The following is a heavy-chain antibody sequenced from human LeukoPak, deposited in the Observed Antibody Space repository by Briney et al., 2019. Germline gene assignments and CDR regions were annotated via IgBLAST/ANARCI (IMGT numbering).Heavy chain of an antibody. CDR2: INHSGST. CDR1: GGSFRGYD. J-gene: IGHJ6*04. D-gene: IGHD6-19*01. V-gene: IGHV4-34*01. CDR3: ARRRQWLAKRATYYYYGMDV. Sequence: PSETLSLTCAVYGGSFRGYDWSWIRQPPGKGLEWIGEINHSGSTNYNPSLKSRVTISVDTSKNQFSLKLSSVTAADTAVYYCARRRQWLAKRATYYYYGMDVWGKGTTVTVSS.